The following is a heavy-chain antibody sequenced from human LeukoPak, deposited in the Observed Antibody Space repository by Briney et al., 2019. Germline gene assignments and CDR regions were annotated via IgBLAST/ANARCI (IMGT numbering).Heavy chain of an antibody. V-gene: IGHV1-18*01. CDR3: ARDYPRDVLRYFDWLGYGMDV. CDR2: ISAYNGNT. D-gene: IGHD3-9*01. Sequence: ASVKVSCKASGYTFTSYGISWVRQAPGQGLEWLGWISAYNGNTNYAQKLQGRVTMTTDTSTSTAYMELRSLRSDDTAVYYCARDYPRDVLRYFDWLGYGMDVWGQGTTVTVSS. CDR1: GYTFTSYG. J-gene: IGHJ6*02.